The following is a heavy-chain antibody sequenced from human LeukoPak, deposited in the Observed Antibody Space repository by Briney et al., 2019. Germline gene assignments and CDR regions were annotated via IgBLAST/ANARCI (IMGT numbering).Heavy chain of an antibody. CDR3: AKSGGRKAAYFDY. V-gene: IGHV3-48*03. D-gene: IGHD3-16*01. CDR1: DFTFATYE. J-gene: IGHJ4*02. Sequence: PGGSLRLSCVASDFTFATYEMHWVRQAPGKGLEWLAYIDSGGSAIYYADSVKGRFIISRDNSKNTLYLQMNSLRAEDTAVYYCAKSGGRKAAYFDYWGQGTLVTVSS. CDR2: IDSGGSAI.